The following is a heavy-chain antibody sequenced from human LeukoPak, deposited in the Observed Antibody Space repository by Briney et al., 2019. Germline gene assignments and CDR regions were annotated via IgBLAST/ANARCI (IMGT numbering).Heavy chain of an antibody. Sequence: GASVKVSCKASGFTFTSSAMQWVRQARGQRLEWIGWIVVGSGNTNYAQKFQERVTITRDMSTSTAYMELSSLRSEHTAVYYCAASSTAMADFDYWGQGTLVTVSS. D-gene: IGHD5-18*01. J-gene: IGHJ4*02. V-gene: IGHV1-58*02. CDR1: GFTFTSSA. CDR3: AASSTAMADFDY. CDR2: IVVGSGNT.